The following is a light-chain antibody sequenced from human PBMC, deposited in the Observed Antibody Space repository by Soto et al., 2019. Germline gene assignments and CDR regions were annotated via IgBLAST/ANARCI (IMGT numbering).Light chain of an antibody. V-gene: IGLV2-14*01. CDR3: SSYSGISHWV. J-gene: IGLJ3*02. CDR2: DVN. CDR1: SSDIGGYDY. Sequence: QSALTQPASVSGSPGQSITLSCTGTSSDIGGYDYVSWYQRHPGKAPKLIIYDVNNRPSGVSNRFSGSKSGSAASLTISGLQAEDEADYYCSSYSGISHWVFGGGTKLTVL.